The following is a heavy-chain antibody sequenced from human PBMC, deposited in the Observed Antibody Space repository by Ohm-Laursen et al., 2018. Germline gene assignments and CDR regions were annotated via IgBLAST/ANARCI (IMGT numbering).Heavy chain of an antibody. V-gene: IGHV4-59*08. CDR2: IYYSGST. J-gene: IGHJ2*01. D-gene: IGHD3-16*01. CDR1: GGSISSYY. Sequence: SDTLSLTCTVSGGSISSYYWSWIRQPPGKGLEWIGYIYYSGSTNYNPSLKSRVTISVDTSKNQFSLKLSSVTAADTAVYYCARHGVLGGYFDLWGRGTLVTVSS. CDR3: ARHGVLGGYFDL.